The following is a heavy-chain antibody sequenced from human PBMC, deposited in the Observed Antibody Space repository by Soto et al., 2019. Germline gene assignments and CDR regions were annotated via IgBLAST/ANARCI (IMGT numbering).Heavy chain of an antibody. D-gene: IGHD6-6*01. CDR3: ARDPRRAARRQSQLGLDP. Sequence: SETLSLTCTVSGGSISSYYWSWIRQPPGKGLEWIGYIYYSGSANYNPALKSRVTISVDTSKNQFSVKLISVTAADTAVYYCARDPRRAARRQSQLGLDPWGQGTLVTV. J-gene: IGHJ5*02. CDR2: IYYSGSA. CDR1: GGSISSYY. V-gene: IGHV4-59*01.